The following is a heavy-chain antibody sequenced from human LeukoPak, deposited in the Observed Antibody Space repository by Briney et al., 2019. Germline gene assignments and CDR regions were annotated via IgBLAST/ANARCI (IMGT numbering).Heavy chain of an antibody. CDR1: GGSISSGSYY. Sequence: PSQTLSLTCTVSGGSISSGSYYWSWIRQPAGKELEWIGRIYTSGSTNYNPSLKSRVTISVDTSKNQFSLKLSSVTAADTAVYYCARATPRVGATVDWGQGTLVTVSS. CDR2: IYTSGST. D-gene: IGHD1-26*01. CDR3: ARATPRVGATVD. V-gene: IGHV4-61*02. J-gene: IGHJ4*02.